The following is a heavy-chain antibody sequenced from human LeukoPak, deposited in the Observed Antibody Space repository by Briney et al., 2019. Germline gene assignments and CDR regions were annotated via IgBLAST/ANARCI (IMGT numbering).Heavy chain of an antibody. Sequence: KASETLSLTCTVSGDSVSNSLYYWSWIRQPPGKGLEWIGYIYYHGGTNYNPSLKSRVTISIDTSTNQFSLRLNSMTAADTAVYYCARVLRAASWRSYDYWGQGSLVTVSS. J-gene: IGHJ4*02. CDR3: ARVLRAASWRSYDY. V-gene: IGHV4-61*01. D-gene: IGHD5-18*01. CDR1: GDSVSNSLYY. CDR2: IYYHGGT.